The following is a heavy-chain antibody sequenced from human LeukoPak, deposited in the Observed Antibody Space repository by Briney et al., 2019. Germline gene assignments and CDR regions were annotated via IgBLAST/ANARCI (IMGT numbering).Heavy chain of an antibody. J-gene: IGHJ5*02. CDR3: ARRGYCSGGSCYAGLNWFDP. V-gene: IGHV4-30-4*01. Sequence: PSETLSLTCTVSGGSISSYYWSWIRQPPGEGLEWIGHIYYSGSTYYNPSLKSRVTISVDTSKNQFSLKLSSVSAADTAVYYCARRGYCSGGSCYAGLNWFDPWGQGTLVTVSS. CDR1: GGSISSYY. CDR2: IYYSGST. D-gene: IGHD2-15*01.